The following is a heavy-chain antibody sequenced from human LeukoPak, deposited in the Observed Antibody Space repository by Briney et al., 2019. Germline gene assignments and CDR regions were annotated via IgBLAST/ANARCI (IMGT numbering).Heavy chain of an antibody. CDR1: GGSISSYY. Sequence: PSETLSLTCTVSGGSISSYYWSWIRQPAGKGLEWIGRIYTSGSTNYNPSLKSRVTMSVDTSKNQFSLKLSSVTAADTAVYYCARDNYDFWSGNLLDYFDYWGQGTPVTVSS. J-gene: IGHJ4*02. CDR2: IYTSGST. V-gene: IGHV4-4*07. D-gene: IGHD3-3*01. CDR3: ARDNYDFWSGNLLDYFDY.